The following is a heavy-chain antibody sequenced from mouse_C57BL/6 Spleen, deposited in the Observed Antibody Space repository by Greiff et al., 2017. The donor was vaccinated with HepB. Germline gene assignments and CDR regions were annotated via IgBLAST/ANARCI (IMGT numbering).Heavy chain of an antibody. J-gene: IGHJ4*01. D-gene: IGHD2-4*01. V-gene: IGHV1-15*01. CDR2: IDPETGGT. CDR3: TRDYDFYYYAMDY. CDR1: GYTFTDYE. Sequence: VKLLESGAELVRPGASVTLSCKASGYTFTDYEMHWVKQTPVHGLEWIGAIDPETGGTAYNQKFKGKAILTADKSSSTAYMELRSLTSEDSAVYYCTRDYDFYYYAMDYWGQGTSVTVSS.